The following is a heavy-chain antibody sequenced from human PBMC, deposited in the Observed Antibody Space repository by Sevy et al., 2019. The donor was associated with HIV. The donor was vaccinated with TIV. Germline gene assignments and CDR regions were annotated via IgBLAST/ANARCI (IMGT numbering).Heavy chain of an antibody. CDR1: GFSVSNSY. V-gene: IGHV3-53*01. J-gene: IGHJ3*02. D-gene: IGHD3-22*01. CDR2: IYSGDST. Sequence: GGSLRLSCAASGFSVSNSYMSWVRQAPGKGLQWVSVIYSGDSTYYTDSVKGRFTISRDNSKNTLYLQMNSLRAEDTAVYYCVRVSVYYYDSSGYYTTGHAFDIWGQGTMVTVSS. CDR3: VRVSVYYYDSSGYYTTGHAFDI.